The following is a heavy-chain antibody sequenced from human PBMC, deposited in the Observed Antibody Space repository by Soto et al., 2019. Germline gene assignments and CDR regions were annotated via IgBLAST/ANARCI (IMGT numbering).Heavy chain of an antibody. V-gene: IGHV3-30*18. CDR1: GFTFTSYA. D-gene: IGHD6-19*01. CDR2: ISHDGSSK. J-gene: IGHJ4*02. CDR3: VKPSRMMYTSAWFLGY. Sequence: EGSLRLSCAASGFTFTSYAMHWVRQAPGKGLEWVAVISHDGSSKDYADSVKGRFTMSRDNSKNTVYLQMNSLRPEDTAVYYCVKPSRMMYTSAWFLGYWGQGSLVTVSS.